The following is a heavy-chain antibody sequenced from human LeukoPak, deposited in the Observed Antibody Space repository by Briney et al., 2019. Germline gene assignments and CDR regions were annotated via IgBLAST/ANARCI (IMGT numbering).Heavy chain of an antibody. CDR1: GGTFSSYA. Sequence: SVKVSCKASGGTFSSYAISWVRQAPGQGLEWMGGIIPIFGTANYAQKFQGRVTITADESTSTAYMELSSLRSEDTAVCYCARDPSKTTVTTAGASYYMDVWGKGTTVTVSS. J-gene: IGHJ6*03. CDR2: IIPIFGTA. V-gene: IGHV1-69*01. D-gene: IGHD4-17*01. CDR3: ARDPSKTTVTTAGASYYMDV.